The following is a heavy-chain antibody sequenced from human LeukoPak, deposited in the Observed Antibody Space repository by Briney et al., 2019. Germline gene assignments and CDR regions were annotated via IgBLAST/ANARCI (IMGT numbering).Heavy chain of an antibody. CDR1: GYTFTGYY. V-gene: IGHV1-2*02. D-gene: IGHD1-26*01. CDR3: ARDRGGSYYEFIYYYMDV. Sequence: GASVKVSCKGSGYTFTGYYMHWVRQAPGQGLEWMGWINPNSGGTNYAQKFQGRVTMTRDTSISTAYMELSKLRSDDTAVYYCARDRGGSYYEFIYYYMDVWGKGTTVTVSS. CDR2: INPNSGGT. J-gene: IGHJ6*03.